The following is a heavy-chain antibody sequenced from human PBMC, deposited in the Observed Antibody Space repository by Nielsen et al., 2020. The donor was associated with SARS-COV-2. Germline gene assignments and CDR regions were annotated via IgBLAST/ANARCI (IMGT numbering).Heavy chain of an antibody. D-gene: IGHD3-16*02. J-gene: IGHJ1*01. CDR3: ARQVAHDYVWGSYRYSLHGYFQH. Sequence: SGTLSLTCTVSGGSISSSSYYWGWIRQPPGKGLEWIGSIYYSGSTYYNPSLKSRVTISIDTSKNQFSLKLSSVTAADTAVYYCARQVAHDYVWGSYRYSLHGYFQHWGQGTLVTVSS. V-gene: IGHV4-39*01. CDR1: GGSISSSSYY. CDR2: IYYSGST.